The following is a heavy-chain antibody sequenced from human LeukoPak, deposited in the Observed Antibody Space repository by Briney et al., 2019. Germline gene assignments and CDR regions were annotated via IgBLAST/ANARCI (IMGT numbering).Heavy chain of an antibody. J-gene: IGHJ4*02. V-gene: IGHV4-39*01. CDR3: ARLYYYGSGSYYFAYYFDY. CDR2: IYYSGST. D-gene: IGHD3-10*01. Sequence: SETQSLTCTVSGGSISSSSYYWGWIRQPPGKGMEWIGSIYYSGSTYYNQSLKSRVTISVDTSKNQFSLKLSSVTAADTAVYYCARLYYYGSGSYYFAYYFDYWGQGTLVTVSS. CDR1: GGSISSSSYY.